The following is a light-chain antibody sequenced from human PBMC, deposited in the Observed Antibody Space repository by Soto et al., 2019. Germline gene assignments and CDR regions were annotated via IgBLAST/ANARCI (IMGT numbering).Light chain of an antibody. V-gene: IGKV3-15*01. Sequence: EIVLTQSPATLSVSPGERATLSCRASQSVTTKLAWYQQKPGQAHRLLIYGASTRATGFPARFSGSGSGTEFTLTISSLQAEDFAVYYCQQYDNWPPTFGQGTKVAIK. CDR1: QSVTTK. CDR2: GAS. J-gene: IGKJ1*01. CDR3: QQYDNWPPT.